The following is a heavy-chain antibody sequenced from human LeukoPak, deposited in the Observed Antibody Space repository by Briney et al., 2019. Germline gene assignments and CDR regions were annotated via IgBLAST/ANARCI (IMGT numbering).Heavy chain of an antibody. CDR2: IIPIFGTA. J-gene: IGHJ4*02. V-gene: IGHV1-69*13. Sequence: GASVKVSCKASGGTFSSYAISWVRQAPGQGLERMGGIIPIFGTANYAQKFQGRVTITADESTSTAYMELSSLRSEDTAVYYCARDCTNGVCYSDYWGQGTLVTVSS. CDR1: GGTFSSYA. D-gene: IGHD2-8*01. CDR3: ARDCTNGVCYSDY.